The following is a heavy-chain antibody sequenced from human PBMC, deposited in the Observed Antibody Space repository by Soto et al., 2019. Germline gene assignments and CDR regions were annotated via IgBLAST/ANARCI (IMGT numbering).Heavy chain of an antibody. Sequence: PGGSLRLSCAASGFTFNSYGMNWVRQAPGKGLEWVALTSHDGSNKYYADSVKGRFTISRDNAKNSLYLQMNNLRADDTAIYYCASLVGATYGRKNFDYWGQGTLVTVSS. V-gene: IGHV3-30*03. CDR2: TSHDGSNK. CDR3: ASLVGATYGRKNFDY. CDR1: GFTFNSYG. J-gene: IGHJ4*02. D-gene: IGHD1-26*01.